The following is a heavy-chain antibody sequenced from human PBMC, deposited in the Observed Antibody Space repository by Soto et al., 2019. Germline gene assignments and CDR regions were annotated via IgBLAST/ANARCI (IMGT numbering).Heavy chain of an antibody. CDR1: GGSITSDGYS. CDR2: IYQSGSA. J-gene: IGHJ6*02. CDR3: DRASPTEAGFGMDV. V-gene: IGHV4-30-2*01. D-gene: IGHD6-25*01. Sequence: SETLSLTCTVSGGSITSDGYSWSWVRQPPGKGLEWISYIYQSGSAYYNPSLKGRVTTSVDKSKNQFSLKLNSLTAADTAVYYCDRASPTEAGFGMDVWGQGTTVTVSS.